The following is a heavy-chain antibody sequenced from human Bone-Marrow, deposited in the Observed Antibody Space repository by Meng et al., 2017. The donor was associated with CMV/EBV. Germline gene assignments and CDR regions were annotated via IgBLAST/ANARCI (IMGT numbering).Heavy chain of an antibody. D-gene: IGHD3/OR15-3a*01. Sequence: GESLKISCKSSGYSFTKYWIGWVRQMPGKGLECMGIIHPDDSDARYSPSFQGQFTFSAAKSTSTAYLQWNSLKASDTAIYYCARLRQKEYNFWTASQYFYGMDVWGQGNTVTVSS. J-gene: IGHJ6*02. V-gene: IGHV5-51*01. CDR1: GYSFTKYW. CDR2: IHPDDSDA. CDR3: ARLRQKEYNFWTASQYFYGMDV.